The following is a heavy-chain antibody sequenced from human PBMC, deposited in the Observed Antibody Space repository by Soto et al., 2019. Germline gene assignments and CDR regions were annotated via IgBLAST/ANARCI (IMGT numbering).Heavy chain of an antibody. Sequence: QVQLVQSGAEVKKPGASVKVSCKASGYTFTSYAMHWVRQAPGQRLEWMGWINAGNGNTKYSQKCQGRVTITRDTSASTAYMELSSLRSEDTAVYYCAREVVVPPAAMGWFDPWGQGTLVTVSS. D-gene: IGHD2-2*01. CDR2: INAGNGNT. CDR3: AREVVVPPAAMGWFDP. J-gene: IGHJ5*02. V-gene: IGHV1-3*01. CDR1: GYTFTSYA.